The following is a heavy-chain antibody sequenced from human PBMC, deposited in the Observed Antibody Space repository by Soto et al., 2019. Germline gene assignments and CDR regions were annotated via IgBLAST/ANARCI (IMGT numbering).Heavy chain of an antibody. CDR3: ARVSGGGTTIPSWFDP. V-gene: IGHV4-30-4*01. CDR1: GGSISSGDYY. CDR2: IYYSGST. D-gene: IGHD1-1*01. J-gene: IGHJ5*02. Sequence: SETLSLTCTVSGGSISSGDYYWSWIRQPPGKGLEWIGYIYYSGSTYYNPSLKSRVTISVDTSKNQFSLKLSSVTAADPAVYYCARVSGGGTTIPSWFDPWGQGTLVTVSS.